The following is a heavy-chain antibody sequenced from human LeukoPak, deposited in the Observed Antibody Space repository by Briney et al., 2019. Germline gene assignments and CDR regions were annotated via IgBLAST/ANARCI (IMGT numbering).Heavy chain of an antibody. J-gene: IGHJ4*02. Sequence: GGSLRLSCAASGFTFSSYSMNWVRQAPGKGLEWVSYISSSSSTIYYADSVKGRFTISRDNAKNSLYLQMNSLRAEDTAVYYCARVLCSSPSFFFDYGGQETLVTFSS. CDR2: ISSSSSTI. D-gene: IGHD2-2*01. CDR1: GFTFSSYS. V-gene: IGHV3-48*01. CDR3: ARVLCSSPSFFFDY.